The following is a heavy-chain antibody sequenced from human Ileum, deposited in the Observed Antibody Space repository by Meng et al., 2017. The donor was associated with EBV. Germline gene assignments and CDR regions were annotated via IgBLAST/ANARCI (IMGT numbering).Heavy chain of an antibody. CDR2: IYYSGSP. CDR3: ARHSGYNQGY. CDR1: DGSSSSSNW. J-gene: IGHJ4*02. V-gene: IGHV4-4*02. D-gene: IGHD5-24*01. Sequence: QGQLQESGPGLGKPSGTLSLICIVFDGSSSSSNWWSWVRQPPGKGLEWIGQIYYSGSPSYNPSLKSRVTMSVDKSKNQVSLNLNSVTAADTALYYCARHSGYNQGYWGQGTLVTVSS.